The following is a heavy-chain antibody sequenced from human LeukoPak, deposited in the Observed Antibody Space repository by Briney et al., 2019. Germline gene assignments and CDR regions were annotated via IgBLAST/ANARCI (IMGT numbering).Heavy chain of an antibody. Sequence: TLSLTCTVSGGSISSGSYYWSWIRQPAGKGLEWIGRIYTSGSTNYNPSLKSRVTISVDTSKNQFSLKLSSVTAADTAVYYCARHRGVILDYWGQGTLVTVSS. D-gene: IGHD3-16*02. J-gene: IGHJ4*02. CDR2: IYTSGST. CDR3: ARHRGVILDY. V-gene: IGHV4-61*02. CDR1: GGSISSGSYY.